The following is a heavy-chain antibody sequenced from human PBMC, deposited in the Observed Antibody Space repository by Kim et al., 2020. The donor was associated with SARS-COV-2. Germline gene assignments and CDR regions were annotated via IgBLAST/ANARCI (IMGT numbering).Heavy chain of an antibody. CDR2: ISGHGSNT. J-gene: IGHJ4*02. Sequence: GGSLRLSCAASGFPFSNYAMSWVRQAPGKGLEWVSAISGHGSNTYYADSVKGRFTISRDKSKSTLFLQMNSLRGEDTAVYYCAKDLVGSGDYYNCIDCWGQGTLVTVSS. D-gene: IGHD3-10*01. CDR3: AKDLVGSGDYYNCIDC. CDR1: GFPFSNYA. V-gene: IGHV3-23*01.